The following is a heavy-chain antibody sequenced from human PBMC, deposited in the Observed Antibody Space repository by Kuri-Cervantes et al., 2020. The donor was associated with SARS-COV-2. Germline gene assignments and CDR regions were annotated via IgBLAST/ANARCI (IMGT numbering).Heavy chain of an antibody. CDR3: TMEAPTMIVVDY. J-gene: IGHJ4*02. V-gene: IGHV3-15*01. Sequence: GSLRLSCAAYGFTFSNAWMSWVRQAPGKGLEWVGRIKSKTDGGTTDYAAPVKGIFTISRVDSKNTLYLQMNSLKTEDTAVYYCTMEAPTMIVVDYWGQGTLVTVSS. CDR2: IKSKTDGGTT. CDR1: GFTFSNAW. D-gene: IGHD3-22*01.